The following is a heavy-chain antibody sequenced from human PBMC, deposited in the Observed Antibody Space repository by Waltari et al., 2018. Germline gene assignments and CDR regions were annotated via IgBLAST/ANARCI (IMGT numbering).Heavy chain of an antibody. CDR3: ASSSNMVATER. J-gene: IGHJ4*02. CDR1: GGSISSYY. CDR2: IYTSGGT. Sequence: QVQLQESGPGLVKPSETLSLTCAVSGGSISSYYWIWIRQPAGKGLAWIGRIYTSGGTNYNPSLKSRVTMSVDTSKNQFSLKLSSVTAADTAVYYCASSSNMVATERWGQGTLVTVSS. V-gene: IGHV4-4*07. D-gene: IGHD5-12*01.